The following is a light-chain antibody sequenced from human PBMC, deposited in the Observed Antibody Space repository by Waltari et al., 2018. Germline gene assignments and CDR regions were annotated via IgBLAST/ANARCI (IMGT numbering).Light chain of an antibody. J-gene: IGKJ3*01. V-gene: IGKV4-1*01. CDR3: QQYYNTPFT. Sequence: DIVMTQSPDSLAVSLGERATINCKSSQSVLYSSNNKNYLTWYQKKPGQPPKLLIYWASTRESGVPDRFSGSGYGTDFTLTISSLQAEDVAVYYCQQYYNTPFTFGPGTKVDVK. CDR2: WAS. CDR1: QSVLYSSNNKNY.